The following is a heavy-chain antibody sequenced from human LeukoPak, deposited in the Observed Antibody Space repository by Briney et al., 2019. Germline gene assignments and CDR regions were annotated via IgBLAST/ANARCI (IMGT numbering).Heavy chain of an antibody. Sequence: GGSLRLSCAASGFTFSSFSMNWVRQAPGKGLEWVSYIRSSGSGTDYTGSVKGRFTISRDNAKNSLYLQMNSVRAEDTAVYYCARDRGDYGDCHDYWGQGTLVTVSS. D-gene: IGHD4-17*01. CDR1: GFTFSSFS. V-gene: IGHV3-48*04. CDR3: ARDRGDYGDCHDY. CDR2: IRSSGSGT. J-gene: IGHJ4*02.